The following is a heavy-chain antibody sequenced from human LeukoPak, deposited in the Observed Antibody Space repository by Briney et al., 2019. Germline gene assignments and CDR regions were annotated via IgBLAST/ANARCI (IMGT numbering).Heavy chain of an antibody. D-gene: IGHD2-15*01. J-gene: IGHJ4*02. CDR2: IKSKTDGGTT. CDR1: GFTFSNAW. Sequence: GGSLRLSCTGSGFTFSNAWMNWVRQTPGKGLEWIALIKSKTDGGTTDYAAPVKGRFTISRDDSKNTLYLQMNSLKTEDTAVYYCTTGLELLSPIFDYWGQGTLVTVSS. CDR3: TTGLELLSPIFDY. V-gene: IGHV3-15*01.